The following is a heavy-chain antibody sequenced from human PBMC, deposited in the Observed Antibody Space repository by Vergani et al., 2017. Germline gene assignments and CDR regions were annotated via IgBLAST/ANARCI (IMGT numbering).Heavy chain of an antibody. CDR1: GGSISSGGYY. J-gene: IGHJ3*02. CDR2: IYYSGST. D-gene: IGHD2-21*01. Sequence: QVQLQESGPGLVTPSQTLSLTCTVSGGSISSGGYYWSWIRQHPGKGLEWIGYIYYSGSTYYNPSLKSRVTISVDTSKNQFSLKLSSVTAADTAVYYCARGIVVVMAFDIWGQGTMVTVSS. CDR3: ARGIVVVMAFDI. V-gene: IGHV4-31*03.